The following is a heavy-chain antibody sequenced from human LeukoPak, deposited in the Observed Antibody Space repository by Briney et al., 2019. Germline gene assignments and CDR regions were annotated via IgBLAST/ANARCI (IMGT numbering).Heavy chain of an antibody. J-gene: IGHJ6*03. Sequence: ASVKVSCKASGYTFTSYDINWVRQATGQGLEWMGWMNPNSGNTGYAQKFQGRVTITRNTSISTAYMELSRLRSDDTAVYYCASEYSSSDHPYYYYMDVWGKGTTVTVSS. D-gene: IGHD6-13*01. CDR1: GYTFTSYD. V-gene: IGHV1-8*03. CDR3: ASEYSSSDHPYYYYMDV. CDR2: MNPNSGNT.